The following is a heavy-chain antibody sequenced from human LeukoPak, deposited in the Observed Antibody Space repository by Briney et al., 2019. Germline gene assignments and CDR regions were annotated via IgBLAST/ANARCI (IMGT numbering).Heavy chain of an antibody. J-gene: IGHJ4*02. CDR2: IIPIFGTA. D-gene: IGHD6-19*01. CDR1: GYTFTGYY. Sequence: SVKVSCKASGYTFTGYYMHWVRQAPGQGLEWMGGIIPIFGTANYAQKFQGRVTITADESTSTAYMELSSLRSEDTAVYYCARTPTSSGWYYFDYWGQGTLVTVSS. CDR3: ARTPTSSGWYYFDY. V-gene: IGHV1-69*13.